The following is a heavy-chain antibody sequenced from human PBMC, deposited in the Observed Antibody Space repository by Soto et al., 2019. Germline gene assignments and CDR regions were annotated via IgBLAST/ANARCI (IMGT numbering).Heavy chain of an antibody. Sequence: QVQLVESGGGVVQPGRSGRLSCAVSGFTFSSYGMHWVRQAPGKGLEWVAVIWYDGSNKYYADSVKGRFTISRDNSKNTLYLQINSLRAEDTAVYYCAREGRGSYHGLGRFDYWGQGTLVTVSS. CDR3: AREGRGSYHGLGRFDY. CDR2: IWYDGSNK. V-gene: IGHV3-33*01. J-gene: IGHJ4*02. D-gene: IGHD1-26*01. CDR1: GFTFSSYG.